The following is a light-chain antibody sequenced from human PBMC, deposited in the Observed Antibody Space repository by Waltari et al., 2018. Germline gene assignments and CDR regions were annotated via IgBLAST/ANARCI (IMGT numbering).Light chain of an antibody. CDR3: QQYNNWT. J-gene: IGKJ1*01. CDR2: DAS. Sequence: EIVMTQSQATLSVSPGERATLSCRASQSVSSNVAWYQQKPGQAPRLLIFDASTRATGIPARFSGSGSGTEFTLTISRLQSEDFAVYYCQQYNNWTFGQGTKVEIK. CDR1: QSVSSN. V-gene: IGKV3-15*01.